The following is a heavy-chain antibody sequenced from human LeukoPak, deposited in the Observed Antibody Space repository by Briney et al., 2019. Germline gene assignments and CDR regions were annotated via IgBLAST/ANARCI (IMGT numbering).Heavy chain of an antibody. V-gene: IGHV3-23*01. Sequence: GGSLRLSCAASGFPFSSYAMSWVRQATGKGLEWVSAISGSGGSTYYADSVKGRFTISRDNSKNTLYLQMNSLRAEDTAVYYCAKFVNGCYFDYWGQGTLVTVSS. D-gene: IGHD6-19*01. CDR3: AKFVNGCYFDY. CDR1: GFPFSSYA. CDR2: ISGSGGST. J-gene: IGHJ4*02.